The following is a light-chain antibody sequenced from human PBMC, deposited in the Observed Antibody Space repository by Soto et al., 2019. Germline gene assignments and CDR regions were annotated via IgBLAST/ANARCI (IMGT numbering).Light chain of an antibody. Sequence: QSALTQPASVSGSPGQSITISCTGTSSDVGGYNYVSWYQQHPGKAPKLMIYDVSNRPSGVSNRFSGSKSGSTASLTISGLQAEDEADYYCSSYTSSSTSRDGFGTGTKVTVL. CDR2: DVS. V-gene: IGLV2-14*01. CDR3: SSYTSSSTSRDG. CDR1: SSDVGGYNY. J-gene: IGLJ1*01.